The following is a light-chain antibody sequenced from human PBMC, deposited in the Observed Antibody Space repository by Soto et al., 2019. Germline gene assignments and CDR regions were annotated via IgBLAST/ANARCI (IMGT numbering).Light chain of an antibody. CDR2: GAC. J-gene: IGKJ5*01. CDR3: QQRNVWPPVT. Sequence: EIVLTQSPATLSLSPGERATLSCRASPSVTNFLAWYQQKPGQAPRLLIYGACNRATGIPARFSGSGSGTDFTRTISSLEPEDSAVYSCQQRNVWPPVTFGQGTRLEIK. V-gene: IGKV3-11*01. CDR1: PSVTNF.